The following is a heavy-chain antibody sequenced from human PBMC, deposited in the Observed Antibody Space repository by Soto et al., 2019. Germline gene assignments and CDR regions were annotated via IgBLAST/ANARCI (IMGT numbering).Heavy chain of an antibody. J-gene: IGHJ2*01. Sequence: GKGLEWVSYISSSSSTIYYADSVKGRFTISRDNAKNSLYLQMNSLRAEDTAVYYCAREHSGFFFQAEDGIRDYHSVSAFLLNRSSDL. D-gene: IGHD3-9*01. CDR3: AREHSGFFFQAEDGIRDYHSVSAFLLNRSSDL. CDR2: ISSSSSTI. V-gene: IGHV3-48*01.